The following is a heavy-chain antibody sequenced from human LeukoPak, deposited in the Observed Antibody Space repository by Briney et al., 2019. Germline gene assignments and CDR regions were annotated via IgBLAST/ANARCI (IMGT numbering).Heavy chain of an antibody. CDR1: GFTFSSYA. Sequence: GGSLRLSCAASGFTFSSYAMHWVRQAPGKGLEWVAVISYDGSNKYYADSVKGRFTISRDNAKNSLYLQMNSLRAEDTAVYYCARDVYGSGIHRWGQGTLVTVSS. V-gene: IGHV3-30-3*01. CDR3: ARDVYGSGIHR. J-gene: IGHJ5*02. CDR2: ISYDGSNK. D-gene: IGHD3-10*01.